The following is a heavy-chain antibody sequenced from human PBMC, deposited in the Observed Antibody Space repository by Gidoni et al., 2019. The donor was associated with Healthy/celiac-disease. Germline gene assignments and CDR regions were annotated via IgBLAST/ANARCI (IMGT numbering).Heavy chain of an antibody. CDR2: INHSGST. CDR3: ARGDNRYYDSSGPSIPFDY. J-gene: IGHJ4*02. Sequence: QVQLQQWGAGLLKPSETLSLTCAVYGGSFSGYYWSWIRQPPGKGLEWIGEINHSGSTNYNPSLKSRVTISVDTSKNQFSLKLSSVTAADTAVYYCARGDNRYYDSSGPSIPFDYWGQGTLVTVSS. D-gene: IGHD3-22*01. V-gene: IGHV4-34*01. CDR1: GGSFSGYY.